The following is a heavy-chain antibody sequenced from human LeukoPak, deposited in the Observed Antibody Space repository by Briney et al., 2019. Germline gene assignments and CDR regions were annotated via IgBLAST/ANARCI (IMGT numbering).Heavy chain of an antibody. CDR3: ARSGALLWFGESKYYFDY. D-gene: IGHD3-10*01. CDR1: GGSISSGGYY. Sequence: SETLSLTCTVSGGSISSGGYYWSWIRQHPGKGLEWIGYIYYSGTTYYNPSLKSRVTISVDTSKNQFSLKLSSVTAADTAVYYCARSGALLWFGESKYYFDYWGQGTLVTVSS. J-gene: IGHJ4*02. V-gene: IGHV4-61*08. CDR2: IYYSGTT.